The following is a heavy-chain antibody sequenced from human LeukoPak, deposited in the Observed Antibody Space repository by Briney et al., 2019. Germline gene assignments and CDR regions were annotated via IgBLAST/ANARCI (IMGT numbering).Heavy chain of an antibody. CDR3: ARTSGYSYGYGFDY. D-gene: IGHD5-18*01. Sequence: KASQTLSFTCTVSGGSISSYYWSWIRQPPGKGLEWIGYIYYSGSTNYNPSLKSRATISVDTSKNQFSLKLSSVTAADTAVYYCARTSGYSYGYGFDYWGQGTLVTVSS. CDR1: GGSISSYY. J-gene: IGHJ4*02. V-gene: IGHV4-59*01. CDR2: IYYSGST.